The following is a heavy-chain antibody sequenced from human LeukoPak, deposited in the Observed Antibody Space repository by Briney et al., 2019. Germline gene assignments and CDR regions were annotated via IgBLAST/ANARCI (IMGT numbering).Heavy chain of an antibody. CDR3: AREAVAGTYYFDY. J-gene: IGHJ4*02. CDR2: IKEDGSEK. V-gene: IGHV3-7*01. D-gene: IGHD6-19*01. CDR1: VFALSSYW. Sequence: GGSLRLSCAASVFALSSYWMSWVRQAPGKGLEWVANIKEDGSEKYYVDSVKGRFTIPRDNAKNSLYLYMNSLRAEDTAVYYCAREAVAGTYYFDYWGQGTLVTVSS.